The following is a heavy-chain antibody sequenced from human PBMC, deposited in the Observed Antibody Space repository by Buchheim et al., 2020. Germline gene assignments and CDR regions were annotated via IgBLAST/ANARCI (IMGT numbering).Heavy chain of an antibody. D-gene: IGHD2-2*01. V-gene: IGHV3-30*18. CDR1: GFTFSSYG. J-gene: IGHJ6*02. CDR2: ISYDGSNR. CDR3: AKVPFYCSSTSCYAHYYGMDV. Sequence: QVQLVESGGGVVQPGRSLRLSCAASGFTFSSYGMHWVRQAPGKGLEWVAVISYDGSNRYYADSVKGRFTISRDNSKNTLYLQMNSLRAEDTAVYYCAKVPFYCSSTSCYAHYYGMDVWGQGTT.